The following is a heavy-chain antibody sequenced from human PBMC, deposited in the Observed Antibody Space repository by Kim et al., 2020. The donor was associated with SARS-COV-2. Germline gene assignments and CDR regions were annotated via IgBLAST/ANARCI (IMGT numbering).Heavy chain of an antibody. CDR3: AKVLRYFDHAFDI. V-gene: IGHV3-43*01. D-gene: IGHD3-9*01. J-gene: IGHJ3*02. Sequence: ADSVKGRFTISRDNSKNSLYLQMNSLRTEDTALYYCAKVLRYFDHAFDIWGQGTMVTVSS.